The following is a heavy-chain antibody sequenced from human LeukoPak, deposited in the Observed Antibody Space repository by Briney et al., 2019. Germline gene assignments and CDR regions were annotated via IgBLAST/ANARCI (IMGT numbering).Heavy chain of an antibody. CDR2: IKQDGSEK. D-gene: IGHD3-22*01. Sequence: GGSQRLSCAASGFTFSSYWMSWVRQAPGKGLEWVANIKQDGSEKYYVDSVKGRFTISRDNAKNSLYLQMNSLRAEDTAVYYCAREGDYYDSSGYAPSFDYWGQGTLVTVSS. V-gene: IGHV3-7*01. CDR3: AREGDYYDSSGYAPSFDY. J-gene: IGHJ4*02. CDR1: GFTFSSYW.